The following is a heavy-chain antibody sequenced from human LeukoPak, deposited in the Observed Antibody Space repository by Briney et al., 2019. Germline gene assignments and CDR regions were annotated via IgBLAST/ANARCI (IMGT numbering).Heavy chain of an antibody. J-gene: IGHJ4*02. CDR2: IWYDGSKK. CDR1: GFTFSSCG. Sequence: GRSLRLSCAASGFTFSSCGMHWVRQAPGKGLEWVAVIWYDGSKKYYADSVKGRFSISRDDSKNTLYLQMNSLRAEDTAVYYCARDGGIGVDYWGQGTLVTVSS. V-gene: IGHV3-33*01. D-gene: IGHD3-10*01. CDR3: ARDGGIGVDY.